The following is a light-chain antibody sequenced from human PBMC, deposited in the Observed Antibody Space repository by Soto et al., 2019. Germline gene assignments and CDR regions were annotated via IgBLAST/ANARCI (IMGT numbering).Light chain of an antibody. CDR2: GAS. CDR3: QQYGSSPWT. J-gene: IGKJ1*01. V-gene: IGKV3-20*01. Sequence: ETVLTQSPGTLSLSPGERATLSCRASQSIRSNYLAWYRQTPGQAPRLLIYGASNRATGIPDRFSGSGSGTDFTLIISRLVPEDFAVYYCQQYGSSPWTFGQGTKVEIK. CDR1: QSIRSNY.